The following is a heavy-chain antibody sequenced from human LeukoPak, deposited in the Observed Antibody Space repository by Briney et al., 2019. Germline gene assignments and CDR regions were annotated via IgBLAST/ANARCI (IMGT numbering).Heavy chain of an antibody. Sequence: GGSLRLSCAASGFTFRNYWMSWVRQVPGKGLEWVVIINEGGNEKNYVDSVKGRFTASRDNAQNSLYLQMNSLRVEDTAVYYCARHPNSNWDYWGQGTLVTVSS. CDR2: INEGGNEK. J-gene: IGHJ4*02. V-gene: IGHV3-7*03. CDR3: ARHPNSNWDY. D-gene: IGHD6-13*01. CDR1: GFTFRNYW.